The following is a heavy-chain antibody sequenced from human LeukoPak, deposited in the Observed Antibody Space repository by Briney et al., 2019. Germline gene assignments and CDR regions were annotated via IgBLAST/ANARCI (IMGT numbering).Heavy chain of an antibody. D-gene: IGHD2-15*01. CDR2: ISSSSNYI. V-gene: IGHV3-21*01. Sequence: PGGSLRLSCAASGFTFSSYSMNWVRQAPGKGLEWVSSISSSSNYIYYADSVRGRFTISRDNAKNSLFLQMHRLRPEDTAVYYCARDSASVGHNDGFDFWGHGTMVTVSS. CDR1: GFTFSSYS. CDR3: ARDSASVGHNDGFDF. J-gene: IGHJ3*01.